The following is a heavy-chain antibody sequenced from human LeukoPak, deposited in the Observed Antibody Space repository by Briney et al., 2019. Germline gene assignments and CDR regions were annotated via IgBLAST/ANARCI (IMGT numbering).Heavy chain of an antibody. D-gene: IGHD4-11*01. Sequence: SETLSLTCNVYTYSIYSNFWGRIRQTPGKGLEWIGYVFYSGTTNYSPSLKSRVTISLDTSKKQIYLRLGTVASDDTAVYYCARYRATVTDALDIWGRGTMVSVSS. V-gene: IGHV4-59*01. CDR2: VFYSGTT. CDR1: TYSIYSNF. J-gene: IGHJ3*02. CDR3: ARYRATVTDALDI.